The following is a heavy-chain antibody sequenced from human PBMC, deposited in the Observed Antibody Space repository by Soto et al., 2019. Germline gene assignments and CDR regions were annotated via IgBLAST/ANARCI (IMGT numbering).Heavy chain of an antibody. J-gene: IGHJ4*02. CDR1: GGSISSSSYY. CDR2: IYYSGST. D-gene: IGHD7-27*01. V-gene: IGHV4-39*01. CDR3: ARLGYPLTGEGIDY. Sequence: QLQLQESGPGLVKPSETLSLTCTVSGGSISSSSYYWGWIRQPPGKGLEWIGSIYYSGSTYYNPSLKSRVTISVDTSKNQFALKLSSVTAADTAVYYCARLGYPLTGEGIDYWGQGTLVTVSS.